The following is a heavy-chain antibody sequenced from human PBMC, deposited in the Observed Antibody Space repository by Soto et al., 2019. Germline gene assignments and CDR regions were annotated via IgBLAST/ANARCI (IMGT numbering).Heavy chain of an antibody. D-gene: IGHD6-13*01. J-gene: IGHJ5*02. CDR2: ITPIFGTA. V-gene: IGHV1-69*06. CDR1: GGTFSSYA. Sequence: SVKVSCKASGGTFSSYAISWVRQAPGQGLEWMGGITPIFGTANYAQKFQGRVTITADKSTSTAYMELSSLRSEDTAVYYCARVIKGYSSSWYRGWFDHWGQGTLVTVSS. CDR3: ARVIKGYSSSWYRGWFDH.